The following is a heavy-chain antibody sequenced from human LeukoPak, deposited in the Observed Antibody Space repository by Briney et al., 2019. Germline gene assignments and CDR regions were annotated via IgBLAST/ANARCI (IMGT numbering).Heavy chain of an antibody. CDR1: GFTFSNYG. CDR3: ARGRAAVDY. J-gene: IGHJ4*02. CDR2: ISSSSSTI. Sequence: GGSLRLSCAASGFTFSNYGMHWVRQAPGKGLEWVSYISSSSSTIYYADSVKGRFTISRDNAKNSLYLQMNSLRAEDTAVYYCARGRAAVDYWGQGTLVTVSS. V-gene: IGHV3-48*01.